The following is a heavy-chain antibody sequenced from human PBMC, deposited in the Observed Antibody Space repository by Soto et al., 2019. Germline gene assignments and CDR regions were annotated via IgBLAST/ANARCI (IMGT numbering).Heavy chain of an antibody. CDR3: ARGGGTTVVTDSGY. V-gene: IGHV3-21*01. J-gene: IGHJ4*02. CDR2: ISSSSSYI. Sequence: EVQLVESGGGLVKPGGSLRLSCAASGFTFSSYSMNWVRQAPGKGLEWVSSISSSSSYIYYADSVKGRFTISRDNAKNSLYLQMNSRRAEDTAVYYCARGGGTTVVTDSGYWGQGTLVTFSS. D-gene: IGHD4-17*01. CDR1: GFTFSSYS.